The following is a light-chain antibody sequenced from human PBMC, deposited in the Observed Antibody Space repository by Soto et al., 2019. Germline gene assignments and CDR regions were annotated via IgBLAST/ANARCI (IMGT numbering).Light chain of an antibody. CDR3: QQYGSSPLYT. J-gene: IGKJ2*01. Sequence: EIVLTQSPGTLSLSPGERATLSCRVSQSVSSSYLAWYQQKPGQAPRLLIYGASSRATGIPERFSGSGSGTDFTLTISRLEPEDFAVYYCQQYGSSPLYTFGQGTKLEIK. V-gene: IGKV3-20*01. CDR1: QSVSSSY. CDR2: GAS.